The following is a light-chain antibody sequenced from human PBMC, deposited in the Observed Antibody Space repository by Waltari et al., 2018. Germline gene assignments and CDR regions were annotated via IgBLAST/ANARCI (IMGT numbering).Light chain of an antibody. J-gene: IGLJ1*01. V-gene: IGLV2-14*03. Sequence: QSALPPPASVSGSPRRSITISCTGTTSDVGGYDYLSWYQQHPGQAPKLLIYDVSKRPSGLSDRFSGSKSGNTASLTISGLQAEDEADYYCASYTNTGVYVFGTGTKVTAL. CDR3: ASYTNTGVYV. CDR1: TSDVGGYDY. CDR2: DVS.